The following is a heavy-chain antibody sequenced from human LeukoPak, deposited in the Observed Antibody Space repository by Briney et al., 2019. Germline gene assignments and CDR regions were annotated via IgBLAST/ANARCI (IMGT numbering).Heavy chain of an antibody. CDR2: ISGSGGST. Sequence: GGSLRLSCAASGFTFSSYAMSWVRQAPGKGGEWVSAISGSGGSTYYADSGKGGFTIYRENEKNTVYMQKNSLRAEDTAVYYCAQGSSEWELLVWGQGTLVTVSS. CDR3: AQGSSEWELLV. CDR1: GFTFSSYA. J-gene: IGHJ4*02. V-gene: IGHV3-23*01. D-gene: IGHD1-26*01.